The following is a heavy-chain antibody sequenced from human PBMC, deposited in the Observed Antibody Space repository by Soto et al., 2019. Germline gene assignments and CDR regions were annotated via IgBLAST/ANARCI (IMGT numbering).Heavy chain of an antibody. D-gene: IGHD5-12*01. CDR1: GYSFTSYG. V-gene: IGHV1-18*01. J-gene: IGHJ4*02. CDR3: ARDLGGFPDY. Sequence: QVQLVQSGAEVKKPGASVKVSCKASGYSFTSYGISWVRQAPGQGLEWMGWISAYNSNRKYAQKFQGRVTMTTDTSTSTAYMELRSLRSDDTYVYYCARDLGGFPDYWGQGALVTVSS. CDR2: ISAYNSNR.